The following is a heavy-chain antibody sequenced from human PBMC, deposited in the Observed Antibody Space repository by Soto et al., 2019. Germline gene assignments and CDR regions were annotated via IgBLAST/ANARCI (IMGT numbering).Heavy chain of an antibody. D-gene: IGHD3-10*01. CDR3: AGRRGGGGY. CDR1: GFTVSNNY. Sequence: EVQLVESGGGLIQPGGSLRLSCAVSGFTVSNNYMSWVRQAPGKGLEGVSVIYSGGYTAYGDSVKGRFTISRDNSKNTNNLQKKSLGAEASVVFFRAGRRGGGGYWGQGTLVTVSS. V-gene: IGHV3-53*01. J-gene: IGHJ4*02. CDR2: IYSGGYT.